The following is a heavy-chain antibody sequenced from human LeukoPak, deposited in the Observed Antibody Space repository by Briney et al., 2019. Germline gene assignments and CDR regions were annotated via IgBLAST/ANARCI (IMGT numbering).Heavy chain of an antibody. V-gene: IGHV4-38-2*01. J-gene: IGHJ3*02. D-gene: IGHD1-26*01. CDR2: IYHSGST. CDR3: AIQEGSGSYYGINDAFDI. Sequence: SETLSLTCAVSGYSISSGYYWGWIRQPPGKGLEWIGSIYHSGSTYYNPSLKSRVTISVDTSKSQFSVKLSSVTAADTAVYYCAIQEGSGSYYGINDAFDIWGQGTMGTVS. CDR1: GYSISSGYY.